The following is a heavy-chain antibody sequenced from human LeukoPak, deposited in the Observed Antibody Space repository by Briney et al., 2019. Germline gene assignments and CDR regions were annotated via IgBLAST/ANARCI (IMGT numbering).Heavy chain of an antibody. D-gene: IGHD3-10*01. Sequence: ASVKVSCKASGYTFTGYYMHWVRQAPGQGLEWMGWINPNSGGTNYAQKFQGRVTMTRDTSISTAYMELSSLRSEDTAVYYCARGGGRHDAFDIWGQGTMVTVSS. J-gene: IGHJ3*02. CDR3: ARGGGRHDAFDI. V-gene: IGHV1-2*02. CDR1: GYTFTGYY. CDR2: INPNSGGT.